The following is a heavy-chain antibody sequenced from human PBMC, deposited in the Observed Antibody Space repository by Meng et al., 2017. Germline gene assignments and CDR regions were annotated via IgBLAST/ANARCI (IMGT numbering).Heavy chain of an antibody. Sequence: VQPGAEVKKLGSSVKVSCKASGGTFSSYTISWVRQAPGQGLEWMGRIIPILGIANYAQKFQGRVTITADKSTSTAYMELSSLRSEDTAVYYCARDPHYYDSRGEFDPWGQGTLVTVSS. CDR2: IIPILGIA. V-gene: IGHV1-69*04. J-gene: IGHJ5*02. CDR1: GGTFSSYT. D-gene: IGHD3-22*01. CDR3: ARDPHYYDSRGEFDP.